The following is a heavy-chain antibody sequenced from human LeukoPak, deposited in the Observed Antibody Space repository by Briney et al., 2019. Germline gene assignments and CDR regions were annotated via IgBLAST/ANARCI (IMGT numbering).Heavy chain of an antibody. J-gene: IGHJ4*02. CDR3: AREYCSGGSCYSGRNFDY. V-gene: IGHV7-4-1*02. CDR2: ISTNTGNP. CDR1: GYTFTSYA. D-gene: IGHD2-15*01. Sequence: ASVKVSCKASGYTFTSYAMNWVRQAPGQGLEWMGWISTNTGNPTYAQGFTGRFVFSLDTSVSTAYLQISSLKAEDIAVYYCAREYCSGGSCYSGRNFDYWGQGTLVTVSS.